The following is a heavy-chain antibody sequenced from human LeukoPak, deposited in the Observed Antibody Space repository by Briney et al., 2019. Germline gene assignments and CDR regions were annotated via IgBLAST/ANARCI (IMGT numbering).Heavy chain of an antibody. CDR3: ARDAPAGEKPEYFFDY. Sequence: GGSLRLSCAASGFTFSSYAMSWVRQAPGKGLEWVSAMGGSGGSTYYADSVKGRFTISRDNAKNSVYLQMNSLRAEDTAVYYCARDAPAGEKPEYFFDYWGQGTLVTVSS. CDR1: GFTFSSYA. J-gene: IGHJ4*02. V-gene: IGHV3-23*01. CDR2: MGGSGGST.